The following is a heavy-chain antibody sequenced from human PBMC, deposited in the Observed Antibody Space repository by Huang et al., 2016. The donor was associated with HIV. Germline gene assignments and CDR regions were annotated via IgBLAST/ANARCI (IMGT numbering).Heavy chain of an antibody. D-gene: IGHD1-7*01. CDR3: ATKTAAMDI. Sequence: VESGGRLVQPGGSIRLSCVGSTFTFGAYWMSWVRQLPGKGLEWVDNIKQDESEKYYVESVKGRFNISRDNAKKVLFLEMNNVRVEDTATYYCATKTAAMDIWGQGTTVTVS. J-gene: IGHJ6*02. CDR1: TFTFGAYW. V-gene: IGHV3-7*01. CDR2: IKQDESEK.